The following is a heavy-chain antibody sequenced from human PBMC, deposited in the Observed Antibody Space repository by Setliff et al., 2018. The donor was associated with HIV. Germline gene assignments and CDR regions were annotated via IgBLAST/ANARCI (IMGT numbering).Heavy chain of an antibody. CDR1: GGTFSSYA. Sequence: ASVKVSCKVSGGTFSSYAISWVRQAPGQGLEWMGGIIPILGIANYAQKFQGRVTITADKSTSTAYMELSSLRSEDTAVYYCARDYYDSSGYIFFPGLPDYWGQGTLVTVSS. D-gene: IGHD3-22*01. CDR3: ARDYYDSSGYIFFPGLPDY. J-gene: IGHJ4*02. CDR2: IIPILGIA. V-gene: IGHV1-69*10.